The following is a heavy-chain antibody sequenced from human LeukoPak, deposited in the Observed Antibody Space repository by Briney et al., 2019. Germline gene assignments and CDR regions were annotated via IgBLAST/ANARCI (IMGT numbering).Heavy chain of an antibody. Sequence: SETLSLTCTVSDDSITMYYWTWIRQPPGKGLEWIGYVDHTGSTNFNPSLNGRVSISRDTSKNLFSLRLRSVTAADTAVYFCASLLSGTWAFDIWGQGTMVTVSS. J-gene: IGHJ3*02. CDR2: VDHTGST. V-gene: IGHV4-59*01. CDR1: DDSITMYY. CDR3: ASLLSGTWAFDI. D-gene: IGHD2-15*01.